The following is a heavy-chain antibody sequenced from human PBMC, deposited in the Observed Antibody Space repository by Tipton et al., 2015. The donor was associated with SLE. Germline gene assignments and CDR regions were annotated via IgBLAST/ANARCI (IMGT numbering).Heavy chain of an antibody. J-gene: IGHJ6*02. V-gene: IGHV3-72*01. CDR1: GFTFSDHY. D-gene: IGHD2-8*01. Sequence: SLRLSCAASGFTFSDHYMDWVRQAPGKGLEWVGRIRDKANGYTTEYAASVKGRFTISRDDSKNSVSLQMNTLTIEDTAVYYCSRGAGLHCTNNRCPYYYYAMDVWGQGTRVTVSS. CDR2: IRDKANGYTT. CDR3: SRGAGLHCTNNRCPYYYYAMDV.